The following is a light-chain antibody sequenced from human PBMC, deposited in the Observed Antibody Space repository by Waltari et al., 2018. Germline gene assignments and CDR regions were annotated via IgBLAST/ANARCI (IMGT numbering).Light chain of an antibody. J-gene: IGLJ2*01. Sequence: SALTQPPSASGSLGQSVTLSCSGTSSDVGGYGYVSWYQQHPGKAPKLLIYEVTNLPSGCSDRFSGSKSGNTASLTVSALRSEDEAVYYCSSYVASKVVFGGGTRLTVL. V-gene: IGLV2-8*01. CDR2: EVT. CDR3: SSYVASKVV. CDR1: SSDVGGYGY.